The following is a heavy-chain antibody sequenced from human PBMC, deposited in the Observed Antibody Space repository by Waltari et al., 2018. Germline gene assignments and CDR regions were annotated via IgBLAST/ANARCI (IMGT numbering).Heavy chain of an antibody. CDR1: GGTFSSYA. J-gene: IGHJ4*02. V-gene: IGHV1-69*05. CDR3: ARNKASYSSSWSGFDY. D-gene: IGHD6-13*01. CDR2: IIPIFGTA. Sequence: QVQLVQSGAEVKKPGSSVTVSCKASGGTFSSYAISWVRQAPGQGLEWMGGIIPIFGTANYAQKFQGRVTITTDESTSTAYMELSSLRSEDTAVYYCARNKASYSSSWSGFDYWGQGTLVTVSS.